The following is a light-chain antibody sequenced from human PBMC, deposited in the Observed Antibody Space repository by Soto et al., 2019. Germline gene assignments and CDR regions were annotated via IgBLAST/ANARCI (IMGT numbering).Light chain of an antibody. CDR2: EVS. CDR3: SSYGGSSYV. CDR1: SSDVGGYNY. Sequence: QSALTQPPSASGSPGQSVTISCTGTSSDVGGYNYVSWYQQHPGKAPKLMIYEVSKRPSGVPDRFSGSKSGNTASLTVSGLQAEDEADYYSSSYGGSSYVFGNGTKLTVL. J-gene: IGLJ1*01. V-gene: IGLV2-8*01.